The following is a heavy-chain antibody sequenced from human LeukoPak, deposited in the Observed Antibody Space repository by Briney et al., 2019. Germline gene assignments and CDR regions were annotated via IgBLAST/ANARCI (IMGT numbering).Heavy chain of an antibody. J-gene: IGHJ4*02. D-gene: IGHD6-19*01. V-gene: IGHV3-64D*09. CDR1: GFTFSSYA. Sequence: PGGSLRLSCSASGFTFSSYAMYWVRQAPGKGLEYVSGISSNGGSTYYADSVKGRFTISRDNSKNTLYLQMSSLSAEDTAVYYCVKITSSSGGDYWGQGTLVTVSS. CDR2: ISSNGGST. CDR3: VKITSSSGGDY.